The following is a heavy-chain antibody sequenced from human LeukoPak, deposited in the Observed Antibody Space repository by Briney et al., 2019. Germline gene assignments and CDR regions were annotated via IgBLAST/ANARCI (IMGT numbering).Heavy chain of an antibody. Sequence: PGRSLRLSCAASGFTFSSYGMHWVRQAPGKGLEWVAVIWYDGSNKYYVDSVKGRFTISRDNSKNTLYLQMNSLRAEDTAVYYCERDQNEGYGDYFYYLDYWGQGTLVTVSS. CDR1: GFTFSSYG. D-gene: IGHD4-17*01. J-gene: IGHJ4*02. CDR3: ERDQNEGYGDYFYYLDY. CDR2: IWYDGSNK. V-gene: IGHV3-33*01.